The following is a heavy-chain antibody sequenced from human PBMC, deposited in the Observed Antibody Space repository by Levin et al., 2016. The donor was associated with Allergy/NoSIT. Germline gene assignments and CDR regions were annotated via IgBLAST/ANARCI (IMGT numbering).Heavy chain of an antibody. D-gene: IGHD3-3*01. J-gene: IGHJ6*02. V-gene: IGHV4-31*03. CDR1: GGSISSTGYY. CDR2: MYKSGSA. Sequence: SETLSLTCTVSGGSISSTGYYWGWIRQHPGKGLEWIGYMYKSGSANYSPSLKSRVSISVDTSRNQLSLEVRSVTAADTAVYYCARGSSLEYYYGLDVWGQGTTVIVSS. CDR3: ARGSSLEYYYGLDV.